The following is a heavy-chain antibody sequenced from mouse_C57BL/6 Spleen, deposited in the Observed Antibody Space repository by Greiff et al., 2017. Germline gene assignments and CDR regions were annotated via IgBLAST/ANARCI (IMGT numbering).Heavy chain of an antibody. CDR3: ARGITTVVDYYAMDY. D-gene: IGHD1-1*01. J-gene: IGHJ4*01. CDR2: IYPGSGST. V-gene: IGHV1-55*01. Sequence: VQLQQPGAELVKPGASVKMSCKASGYTFTSYWITWVKQRPGQGLAWIGDIYPGSGSTNYNEKFKSKATLTVDTSSSTAYMQLSSLTSEDSAVYYCARGITTVVDYYAMDYWGQGTSVTVSS. CDR1: GYTFTSYW.